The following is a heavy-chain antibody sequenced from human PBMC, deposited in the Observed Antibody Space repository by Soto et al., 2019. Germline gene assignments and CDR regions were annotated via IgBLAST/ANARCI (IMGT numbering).Heavy chain of an antibody. CDR2: MSYDGSQK. D-gene: IGHD6-13*01. V-gene: IGHV3-30-3*01. J-gene: IGHJ4*02. CDR1: GFIFSTYT. Sequence: GGSLRLSCAASGFIFSTYTMHWVRQAPGKGLEWLTVMSYDGSQKYYADSVKGRLTISRDNSKNTLYLQMTSLRAEDTAVYHCAIAKRSSWQNFAYWGQGTLVPVSP. CDR3: AIAKRSSWQNFAY.